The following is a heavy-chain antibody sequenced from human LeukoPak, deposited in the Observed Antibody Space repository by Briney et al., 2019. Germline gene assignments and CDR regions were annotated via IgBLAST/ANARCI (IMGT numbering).Heavy chain of an antibody. V-gene: IGHV4-38-2*02. D-gene: IGHD6-6*01. J-gene: IGHJ4*02. CDR3: ARESIAARRVDY. Sequence: SETLSLTCIVSGYSISTDYYWGWTRQPPGKGLEWIGSISHSGSTYYNPSLRSRVTISVDTSKNQFSLKLSSVTAADTAVYYCARESIAARRVDYWGQGTLVTVSS. CDR2: ISHSGST. CDR1: GYSISTDYY.